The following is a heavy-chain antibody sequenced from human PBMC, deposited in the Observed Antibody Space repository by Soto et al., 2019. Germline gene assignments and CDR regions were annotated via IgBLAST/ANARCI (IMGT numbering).Heavy chain of an antibody. CDR3: AGRYSGYAMDYGMDV. Sequence: SETLSLTCAVSGGSISSSNWWSWVRQPPGKGLEWIGEIYHSGSTNYNPSLKSRVTISVDKSKNQFSLKLSSVTAADTAVYYCAGRYSGYAMDYGMDVWGQGTTVTVSS. V-gene: IGHV4-4*02. J-gene: IGHJ6*02. CDR2: IYHSGST. CDR1: GGSISSSNW. D-gene: IGHD5-12*01.